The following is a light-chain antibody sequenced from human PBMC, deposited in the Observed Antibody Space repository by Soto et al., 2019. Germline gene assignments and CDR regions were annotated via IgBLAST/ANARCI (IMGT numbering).Light chain of an antibody. J-gene: IGKJ1*01. Sequence: EVVLTQSPGTLSLSPGDRATLSCRASQSVDNNYSAWYQQKPGQGPRLLISGASRRATDIPDRFSGSGSGTDFTLTISGLEPEDFALYYCQQHGNSPVTFGQGTRVEV. CDR2: GAS. V-gene: IGKV3-20*01. CDR1: QSVDNNY. CDR3: QQHGNSPVT.